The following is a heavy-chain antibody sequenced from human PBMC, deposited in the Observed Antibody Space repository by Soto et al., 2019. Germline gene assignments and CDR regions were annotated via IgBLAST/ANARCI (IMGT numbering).Heavy chain of an antibody. CDR3: AHSAQLGSRYDT. D-gene: IGHD1-1*01. J-gene: IGHJ5*02. Sequence: QITLKESGPTLVKPTQTLTLTCTFSGFSLTTRGVSVGWIRQPPGKALEWLALIYWDDDKRYRPSLKSRLTITKDTTKNQVALTMTNIDPEDTATYYWAHSAQLGSRYDTWGQGTLVTVSS. V-gene: IGHV2-5*02. CDR2: IYWDDDK. CDR1: GFSLTTRGVS.